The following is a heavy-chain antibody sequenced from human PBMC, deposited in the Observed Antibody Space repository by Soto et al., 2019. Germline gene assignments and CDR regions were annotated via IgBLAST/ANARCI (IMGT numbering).Heavy chain of an antibody. CDR2: ISYDGSNK. V-gene: IGHV3-30*18. Sequence: QVQLVESGGGVVQPGRSLRLSCAGSGFTFSTYGMHWVRQAPGKGLEWVAVISYDGSNKYYADSVKGRFTISRDNSKNTLSLQMNSLRAEDTDVYYCAKASGGGSCYSCYFDYWGQGTLVTVSS. CDR1: GFTFSTYG. J-gene: IGHJ4*02. CDR3: AKASGGGSCYSCYFDY. D-gene: IGHD2-15*01.